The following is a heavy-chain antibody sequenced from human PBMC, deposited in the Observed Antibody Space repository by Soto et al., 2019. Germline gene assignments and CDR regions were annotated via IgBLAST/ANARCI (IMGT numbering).Heavy chain of an antibody. Sequence: QVQLVESGGGVVQPGRSLRLSCAASGFTFSSYGMHWVRQAPGKGLEWVAVIWYDGSNKYYADSVKGRFTISRDNSKNTLYLQMNSLRAEDTAVYYCARDRTYRDYDFWSGYDFDYWGQGTLVTVSS. D-gene: IGHD3-3*01. J-gene: IGHJ4*02. CDR2: IWYDGSNK. CDR1: GFTFSSYG. V-gene: IGHV3-33*01. CDR3: ARDRTYRDYDFWSGYDFDY.